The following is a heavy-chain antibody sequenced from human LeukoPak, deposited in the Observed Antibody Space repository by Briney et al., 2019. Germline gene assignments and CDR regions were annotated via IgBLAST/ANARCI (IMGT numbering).Heavy chain of an antibody. Sequence: GGSLRLSCAASGFTFSNYGMHLVRQAPGKGLGWVALIWYDGSNKYYADSVKGRFTISRDNSKNTLYLQMKTLRAEDTAVYYCFMGTGNSWYFDLWGRGTLVTVSS. CDR3: FMGTGNSWYFDL. CDR1: GFTFSNYG. CDR2: IWYDGSNK. V-gene: IGHV3-33*01. J-gene: IGHJ2*01.